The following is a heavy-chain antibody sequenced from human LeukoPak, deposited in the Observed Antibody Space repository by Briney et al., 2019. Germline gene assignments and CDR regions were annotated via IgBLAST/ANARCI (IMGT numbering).Heavy chain of an antibody. CDR2: INSDGSGT. Sequence: GGSLRLSWAASGFDFRIYWMHWVRQAPGKGLVWVSRINSDGSGTYADSVKGRFTISRDNANNMLYLQMNSLRADDTAVYYCTRDAQTCHSSGCWKPSDFWGQGALVTVSS. J-gene: IGHJ4*02. CDR1: GFDFRIYW. D-gene: IGHD3-22*01. CDR3: TRDAQTCHSSGCWKPSDF. V-gene: IGHV3-74*01.